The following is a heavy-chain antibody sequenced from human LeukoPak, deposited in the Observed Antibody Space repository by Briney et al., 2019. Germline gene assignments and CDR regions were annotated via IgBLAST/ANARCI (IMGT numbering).Heavy chain of an antibody. J-gene: IGHJ4*02. CDR1: GLTFRIQA. V-gene: IGHV3-43*02. CDR2: ISGGGDYT. CDR3: AKASSGWYYFDY. Sequence: GGSLRLSCAASGLTFRIQAMSWVRQAPGKGLEWVSAISGGGDYTYYGDSVKGRFTISRDNSKNSLYLQMNSLRTEDTALYYCAKASSGWYYFDYWGQGTLVTVSS. D-gene: IGHD6-19*01.